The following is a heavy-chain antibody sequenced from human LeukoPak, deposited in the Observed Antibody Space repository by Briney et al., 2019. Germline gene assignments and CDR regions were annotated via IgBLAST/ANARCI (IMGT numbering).Heavy chain of an antibody. CDR1: GFTFSNYG. J-gene: IGHJ4*02. Sequence: PGGSLRLSCAASGFTFSNYGMHWVRQAPGKGLEWVAVISYDGSNKYYADSVKGRFTISRDNSKNTLYLQMTSLRAEDTAVYYCAKGSPNYYDSSGYYENFDYWGQGTLVTVSS. V-gene: IGHV3-30*18. CDR3: AKGSPNYYDSSGYYENFDY. D-gene: IGHD3-22*01. CDR2: ISYDGSNK.